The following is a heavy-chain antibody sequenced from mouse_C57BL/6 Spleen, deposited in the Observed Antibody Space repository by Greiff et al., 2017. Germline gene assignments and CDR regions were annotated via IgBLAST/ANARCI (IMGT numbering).Heavy chain of an antibody. CDR2: INYDGSST. Sequence: EVKVVESEGGLVQPGSSMKLSCTASGFTFSDYYMAWVRQVPEKGLEWVANINYDGSSTYYLDSLKSRFIISRDNAKNILYLQMSSLKSEDTATYYCARGYGSSWYFDVWGTGTTVTVSS. CDR3: ARGYGSSWYFDV. D-gene: IGHD1-1*01. J-gene: IGHJ1*03. CDR1: GFTFSDYY. V-gene: IGHV5-16*01.